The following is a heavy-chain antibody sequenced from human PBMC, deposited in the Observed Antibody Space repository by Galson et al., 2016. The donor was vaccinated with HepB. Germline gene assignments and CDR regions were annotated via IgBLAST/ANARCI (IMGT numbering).Heavy chain of an antibody. V-gene: IGHV3-30*03. J-gene: IGHJ3*02. Sequence: SLRLSCAASGFTFSSYVIHWVRQVPGKGLEWVTGVSFNVNTKYYSEAVQGRFTISRDNSKNTVYVQMDSLRVEDTAIYYCARGHLERRTALDIWGQGTFVTVSP. CDR2: VSFNVNTK. CDR3: ARGHLERRTALDI. D-gene: IGHD1-1*01. CDR1: GFTFSSYV.